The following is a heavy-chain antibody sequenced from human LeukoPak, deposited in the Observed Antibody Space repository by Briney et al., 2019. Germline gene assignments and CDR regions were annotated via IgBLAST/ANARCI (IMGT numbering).Heavy chain of an antibody. CDR3: ARDGYYGSGSYDY. V-gene: IGHV3-48*03. CDR1: GFTFSSYA. D-gene: IGHD3-10*01. Sequence: GGSLRLSCAAPGFTFSSYAMSWVRQAPGKGLEWVSYISSSGSTIYYADSVKGRFTISRDNAKNSLYLQMNSLRAEDTAVYYCARDGYYGSGSYDYWGQGTLVTVSS. CDR2: ISSSGSTI. J-gene: IGHJ4*02.